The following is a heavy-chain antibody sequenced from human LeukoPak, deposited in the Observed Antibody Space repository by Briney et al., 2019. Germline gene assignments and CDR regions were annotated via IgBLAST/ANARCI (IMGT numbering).Heavy chain of an antibody. V-gene: IGHV4-4*07. CDR1: GGSISNYY. J-gene: IGHJ4*02. D-gene: IGHD1-26*01. CDR2: IFTSGST. Sequence: SETLSLTCTVSGGSISNYYWSWIRQPAGKGLEWIGRIFTSGSTTYNPSLKSRVTMSVDTSKNQFSLKLTSVTAADTAVYYCARDKVVVGATADFWGQGTLVTVSS. CDR3: ARDKVVVGATADF.